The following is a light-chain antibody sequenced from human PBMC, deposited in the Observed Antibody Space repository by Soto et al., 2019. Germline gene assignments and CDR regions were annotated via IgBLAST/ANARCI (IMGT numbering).Light chain of an antibody. J-gene: IGLJ2*01. CDR2: SNN. CDR3: AAWDDSLNGYV. Sequence: QRFRSHPASSFGTPGQRVTISYSGSSSNIGSNTVNWYQQLPGTAPKLLIYSNNQRPSGVPDRFSGSKSGTSASLAISGLQSEDKADYYCAAWDDSLNGYVF. CDR1: SSNIGSNT. V-gene: IGLV1-44*01.